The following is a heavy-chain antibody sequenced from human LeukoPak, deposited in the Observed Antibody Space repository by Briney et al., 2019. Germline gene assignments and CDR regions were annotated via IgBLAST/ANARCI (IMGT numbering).Heavy chain of an antibody. J-gene: IGHJ4*02. CDR3: ARDLPPSADYYDSSGLDY. Sequence: SETLSLTCTVSGGSISSSSYYWGWIRQPPGKGLEWIGSIYYSGSTYYNPSLKSRVTISVDTSKNQFSLKLSSVTAADTAVYHCARDLPPSADYYDSSGLDYWGQGTLVTVSS. D-gene: IGHD3-22*01. CDR2: IYYSGST. V-gene: IGHV4-39*07. CDR1: GGSISSSSYY.